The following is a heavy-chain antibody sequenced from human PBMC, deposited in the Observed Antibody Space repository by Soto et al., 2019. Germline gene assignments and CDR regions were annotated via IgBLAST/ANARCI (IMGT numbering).Heavy chain of an antibody. V-gene: IGHV4-59*01. D-gene: IGHD3-10*01. CDR1: GGTISSYY. J-gene: IGHJ3*01. CDR3: ASRYGSAFPF. CDR2: IYYSGST. Sequence: QVQLQESGPGLVKPSETLSLTCTVSGGTISSYYWSWIRQPPGKGLEWIGYIYYSGSTNYNPSLKSRVTISVDTSKNQFSPKLTSATDADSAVYYCASRYGSAFPFWGQGTMVSVSS.